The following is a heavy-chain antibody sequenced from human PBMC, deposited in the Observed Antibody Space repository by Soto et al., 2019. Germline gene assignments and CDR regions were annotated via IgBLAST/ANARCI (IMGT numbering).Heavy chain of an antibody. J-gene: IGHJ4*02. V-gene: IGHV4-39*01. CDR3: ARADRGAASYYFDY. D-gene: IGHD3-10*01. CDR2: IYYSGST. CDR1: GGSISSSSYY. Sequence: QLQLQESGPGLVKPSETLSLTCTVSGGSISSSSYYWGWIRQPPGKGLEWIGSIYYSGSTYYNPSLKSRVPISVDTSKNQFSLKLSSVTAADTAVYYCARADRGAASYYFDYWGQGTLVTVSS.